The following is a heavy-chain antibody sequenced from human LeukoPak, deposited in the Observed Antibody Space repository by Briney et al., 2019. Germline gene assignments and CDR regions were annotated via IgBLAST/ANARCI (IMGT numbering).Heavy chain of an antibody. Sequence: GGSLRLSCAASGFTFSIYSLTWVRQAPGKGLEWVSSISSTSGYIYYADSVKGRFTISRDNAQNSLYLQMNGLRAEDTAVYSCARVAAGAETHTLHYHYMDVWGKGTTVTVSS. CDR1: GFTFSIYS. J-gene: IGHJ6*03. V-gene: IGHV3-21*01. CDR3: ARVAAGAETHTLHYHYMDV. D-gene: IGHD6-13*01. CDR2: ISSTSGYI.